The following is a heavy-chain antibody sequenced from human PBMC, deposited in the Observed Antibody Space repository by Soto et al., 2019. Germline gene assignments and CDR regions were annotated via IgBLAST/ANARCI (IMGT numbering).Heavy chain of an antibody. V-gene: IGHV3-33*01. CDR1: GFTFSSYG. Sequence: QVQLVESGGGVVQPGRSLRLSCAASGFTFSSYGMHWLRQAPGKGLEWVAVIWYDGSNKYYADSVKGGFTISRDNYKNTRYLQMNSLRAEDTAVYYCASDGGDYATTHFDYWGQGTLVTVSS. CDR2: IWYDGSNK. J-gene: IGHJ4*02. D-gene: IGHD4-17*01. CDR3: ASDGGDYATTHFDY.